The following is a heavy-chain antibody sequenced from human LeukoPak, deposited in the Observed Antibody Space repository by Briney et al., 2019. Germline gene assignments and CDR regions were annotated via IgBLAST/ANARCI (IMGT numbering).Heavy chain of an antibody. D-gene: IGHD2-21*02. CDR3: ARHAVMTSISTYNWLDP. Sequence: SETLSLTCTVSGGSISRSTYYWGWIRQPPGKGLEWIGSIFETGSTYYNPSLKSRVTIYVETSKDQFSLKLNSVTAADTAAYYCARHAVMTSISTYNWLDPWGRGTLVAVSS. CDR1: GGSISRSTYY. V-gene: IGHV4-39*01. CDR2: IFETGST. J-gene: IGHJ5*02.